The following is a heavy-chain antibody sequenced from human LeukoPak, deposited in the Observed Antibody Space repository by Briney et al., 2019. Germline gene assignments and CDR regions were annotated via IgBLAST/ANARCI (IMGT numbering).Heavy chain of an antibody. D-gene: IGHD3-10*01. CDR3: ARALVVRGVIKNPNWFDP. CDR2: INHSGST. J-gene: IGHJ5*02. Sequence: SETLSLTCTVSGDSISSGDYYWSWIRQPPGKGLEWIGEINHSGSTNYNPSLKSRVTISVDTSKNQFSLKLSSVTAADTAVYYCARALVVRGVIKNPNWFDPWGQGTLVTVSS. CDR1: GDSISSGDYY. V-gene: IGHV4-39*07.